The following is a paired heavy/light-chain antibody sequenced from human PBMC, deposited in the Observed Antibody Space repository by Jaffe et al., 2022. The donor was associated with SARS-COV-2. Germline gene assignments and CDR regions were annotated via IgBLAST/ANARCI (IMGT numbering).Heavy chain of an antibody. D-gene: IGHD6-19*01. CDR2: IHSTGTT. V-gene: IGHV4-61*02. J-gene: IGHJ4*02. Sequence: QVQLQESGPGLVRPLQTLSLTCSVSGGSVISGNFYWNWIRLPAGKGLEWIGRIHSTGTTNYNPSVKGRLTISLDMSGNRLSLKLTSVTAADTAVYFCARDFSGWYFDYWGQGALVTVSS. CDR1: GGSVISGNFY. CDR3: ARDFSGWYFDY.
Light chain of an antibody. V-gene: IGLV1-44*01. Sequence: QPMLTQPPSVSGAPGQRVSVSCSGSSSNIGTHTVSWYQQVPGTAPRLLIFSNSQRASGVPDRFSGSKSGTSASLAIGGLQSEDEADFYCATWDGSLNEWVFGGGTKLTVL. J-gene: IGLJ3*02. CDR2: SNS. CDR1: SSNIGTHT. CDR3: ATWDGSLNEWV.